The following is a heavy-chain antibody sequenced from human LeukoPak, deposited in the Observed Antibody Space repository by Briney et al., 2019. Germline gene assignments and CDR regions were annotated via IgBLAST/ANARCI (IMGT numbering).Heavy chain of an antibody. D-gene: IGHD3-16*01. CDR2: IYYSGST. CDR1: GGSISSYY. CDR3: ARGDSLPAYPPRSRNAFDI. V-gene: IGHV4-39*07. Sequence: SETLSLTCTVSGGSISSYYWGWIRQPPGKGLEWIGSIYYSGSTYYNPSLKSRVTISVDTSKNQFSLKLSSVTAADTAVYYCARGDSLPAYPPRSRNAFDIWGQGAMVTVSS. J-gene: IGHJ3*02.